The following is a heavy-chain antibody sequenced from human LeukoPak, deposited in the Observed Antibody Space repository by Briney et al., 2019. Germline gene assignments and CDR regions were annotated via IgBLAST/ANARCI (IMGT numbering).Heavy chain of an antibody. J-gene: IGHJ4*02. D-gene: IGHD1-26*01. V-gene: IGHV3-48*01. Sequence: GLALTLSCLSSLLIFSSYSLNWLGQAPAKGLDGVSYISCSSRTIYYVHTLKGRFTSARDNAKNSLYLQMNSLRAEDTAVYYCARDVGSFDYWGQGNLVTVSS. CDR2: ISCSSRTI. CDR1: LLIFSSYS. CDR3: ARDVGSFDY.